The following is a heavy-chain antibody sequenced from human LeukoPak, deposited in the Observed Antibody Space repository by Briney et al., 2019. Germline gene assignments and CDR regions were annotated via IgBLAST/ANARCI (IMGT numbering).Heavy chain of an antibody. J-gene: IGHJ2*01. CDR3: ARPSGSPYWYFDL. D-gene: IGHD3-3*01. Sequence: TSETLSLTCTVSGGSVSSSVSYWGWLRQPPGKGLEWIGTVFYSGNTYYNPSLKSRVTISADRSKNQFFLSLYFVTAADTAMYYCARPSGSPYWYFDLWGRGMLVTVSP. CDR2: VFYSGNT. CDR1: GGSVSSSVSY. V-gene: IGHV4-39*01.